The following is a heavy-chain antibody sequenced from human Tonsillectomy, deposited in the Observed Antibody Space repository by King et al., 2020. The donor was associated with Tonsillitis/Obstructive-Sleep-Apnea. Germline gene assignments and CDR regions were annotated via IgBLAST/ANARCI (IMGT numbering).Heavy chain of an antibody. J-gene: IGHJ6*03. CDR2: ISYDGSNK. CDR3: AKEQYYYDSSSTDYMDV. V-gene: IGHV3-30*13. Sequence: VQLVESGGGVVQPGRSLRLSCAASGFSFSSYGMHWVRQAPGKGLEWVAVISYDGSNKYYADSVKGRLTISRDNSKNRLYLQMISLRAEDTAVYYCAKEQYYYDSSSTDYMDVWGKGTTVTVSS. D-gene: IGHD3-22*01. CDR1: GFSFSSYG.